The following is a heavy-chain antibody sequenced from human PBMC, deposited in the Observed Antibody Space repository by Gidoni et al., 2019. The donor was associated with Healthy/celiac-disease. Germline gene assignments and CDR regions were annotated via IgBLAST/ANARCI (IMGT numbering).Heavy chain of an antibody. CDR1: GFTVSSNY. V-gene: IGHV3-66*02. J-gene: IGHJ4*02. CDR3: ASLPTVRGVNPSFDY. D-gene: IGHD3-10*01. Sequence: EVQLVESGGGLVQPGGSLRLSCAASGFTVSSNYMSWVRQAPGKGLEWVSVIYSGGSTYYADSVKGRFTISRDNSKNTLYLQMNSLRAEDTAVYYCASLPTVRGVNPSFDYWGQGTLVTVSS. CDR2: IYSGGST.